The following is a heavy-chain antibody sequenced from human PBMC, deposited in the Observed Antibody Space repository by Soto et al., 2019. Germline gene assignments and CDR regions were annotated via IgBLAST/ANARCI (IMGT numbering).Heavy chain of an antibody. D-gene: IGHD3-10*01. CDR1: GGSFSGYY. V-gene: IGHV4-34*01. CDR3: ARGYYYGSWSDPRAYYNCMDV. CDR2: INHSGST. J-gene: IGHJ6*02. Sequence: SETLSLTCAVYGGSFSGYYWSWIRQPPGKGLEWIGEINHSGSTNYNPSLKSRVTISVDTSKNQFSLKLSSVTAADTAVYYCARGYYYGSWSDPRAYYNCMDVWGQGPTVTVSS.